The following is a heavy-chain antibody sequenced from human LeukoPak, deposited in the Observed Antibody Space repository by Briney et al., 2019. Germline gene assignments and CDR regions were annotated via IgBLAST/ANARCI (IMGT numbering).Heavy chain of an antibody. CDR2: ISGGNGAT. CDR1: GFTFSSYA. Sequence: TGGSLRLSCAASGFTFSSYAMTWVRQAPRKGLEWVSGISGGNGATYYADSVKGRFTISTDNSKNTLYLQMNSLRVEDTAVYYCAKSYYYGSGSPSLDYWGQGTLVTVSS. CDR3: AKSYYYGSGSPSLDY. V-gene: IGHV3-23*01. J-gene: IGHJ4*02. D-gene: IGHD3-10*01.